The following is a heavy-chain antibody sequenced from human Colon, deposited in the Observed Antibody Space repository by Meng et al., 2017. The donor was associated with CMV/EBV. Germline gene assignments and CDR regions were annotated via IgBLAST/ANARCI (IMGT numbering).Heavy chain of an antibody. D-gene: IGHD3-22*01. CDR1: GYTFTSYD. CDR3: ARVRTYYYDSSPGADYGMDV. V-gene: IGHV1-8*03. J-gene: IGHJ6*02. CDR2: MNPNSGNT. Sequence: ASVKVSCKASGYTFTSYDINWVRQATGQGLEWMGWMNPNSGNTGYAQKFQGRVTITRNTSISTAYMELSSLRSEDTAVYYCARVRTYYYDSSPGADYGMDVWAKGPRSPSP.